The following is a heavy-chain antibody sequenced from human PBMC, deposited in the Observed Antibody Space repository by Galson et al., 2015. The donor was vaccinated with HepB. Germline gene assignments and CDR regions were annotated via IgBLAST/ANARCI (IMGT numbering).Heavy chain of an antibody. V-gene: IGHV3-53*01. CDR2: IYSGGST. CDR3: ARSGGCSSTSCSDY. Sequence: SLRLSCAASGFTVSSNYMSWVRQAPGKGLEWVSVIYSGGSTYYADSVKGRFTISRDNSKNTLYLQMNSLRAEDTAVYYCARSGGCSSTSCSDYWGQGTLVTVSS. CDR1: GFTVSSNY. J-gene: IGHJ4*02. D-gene: IGHD2-2*01.